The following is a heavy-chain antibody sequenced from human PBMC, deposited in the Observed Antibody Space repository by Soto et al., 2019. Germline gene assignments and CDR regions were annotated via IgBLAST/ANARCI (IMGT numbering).Heavy chain of an antibody. CDR1: GFTFSSYG. Sequence: GGSLIVSCAASGFTFSSYGMHWVRQAPGKGLEWVAVIWYDGSNKYYADSVKGRFTISRDNSKNTLYLQMNSLRAEDTAVYYCARDEGVVPAAIKGDYYGMDVWGQGTTVTVSS. V-gene: IGHV3-33*01. J-gene: IGHJ6*02. CDR3: ARDEGVVPAAIKGDYYGMDV. D-gene: IGHD2-2*01. CDR2: IWYDGSNK.